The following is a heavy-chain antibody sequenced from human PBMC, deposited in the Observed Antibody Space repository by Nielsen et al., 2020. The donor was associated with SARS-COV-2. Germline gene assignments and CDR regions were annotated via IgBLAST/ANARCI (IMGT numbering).Heavy chain of an antibody. CDR2: IKQDGSEK. V-gene: IGHV3-7*01. J-gene: IGHJ6*02. CDR3: AKDQTLTGYYIYYYYYGMDV. D-gene: IGHD3-9*01. Sequence: WIRQPPGKGLEWVANIKQDGSEKYYVDSVKGRFTISRDNAKNSLYLQMNSLRAEDTAVYYCAKDQTLTGYYIYYYYYGMDVWGQGTTVTVSS.